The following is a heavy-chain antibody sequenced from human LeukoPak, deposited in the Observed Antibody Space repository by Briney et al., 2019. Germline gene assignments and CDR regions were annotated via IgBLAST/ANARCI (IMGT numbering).Heavy chain of an antibody. J-gene: IGHJ4*02. D-gene: IGHD2-15*01. V-gene: IGHV3-23*01. CDR2: ISGSASST. Sequence: GGSLRLSCAAAGFTFSSYAMSWVRQAPGKGLEWASAISGSASSTYYADSVKGRFTISRDNSKNTLYLQMNSLRADDTAVYYCAKEAVRDMAYDYWGQGTLVIVSS. CDR3: AKEAVRDMAYDY. CDR1: GFTFSSYA.